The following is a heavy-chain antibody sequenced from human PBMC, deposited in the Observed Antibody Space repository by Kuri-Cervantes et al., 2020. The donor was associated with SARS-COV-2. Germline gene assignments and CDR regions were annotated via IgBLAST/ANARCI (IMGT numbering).Heavy chain of an antibody. CDR3: ARDLLDFWSGYYTEPDAFDI. Sequence: SETLSLTCTVSGDSVSSRYWGWIRQPPGKGLEYIAYIYNTGSTNYNPSFKSRVTISVDTSKNQFSLKLSSVTAADTAVYYCARDLLDFWSGYYTEPDAFDIWGQGTMVTVSS. CDR2: IYNTGST. CDR1: GDSVSSRY. J-gene: IGHJ3*02. V-gene: IGHV4-4*08. D-gene: IGHD3-3*01.